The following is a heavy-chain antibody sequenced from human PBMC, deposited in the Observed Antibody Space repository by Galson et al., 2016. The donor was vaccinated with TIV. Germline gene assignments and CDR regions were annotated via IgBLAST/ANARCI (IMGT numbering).Heavy chain of an antibody. D-gene: IGHD4-17*01. V-gene: IGHV3-7*03. J-gene: IGHJ3*02. CDR1: GFTFSSYW. Sequence: SLRLSCAASGFTFSSYWMSWVRQAPGKGLEWVANIKQDGSEKYYVDSVKGRFTISRDNAKNSLFLQMNSLRAEDTAVYYCARVSVAGDYRGGDDAFDIWGLGTMVSVSS. CDR2: IKQDGSEK. CDR3: ARVSVAGDYRGGDDAFDI.